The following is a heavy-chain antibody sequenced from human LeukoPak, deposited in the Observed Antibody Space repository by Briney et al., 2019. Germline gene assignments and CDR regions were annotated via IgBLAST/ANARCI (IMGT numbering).Heavy chain of an antibody. V-gene: IGHV6-1*01. CDR3: AREADSGGYYYVFDY. CDR2: TYYRSKWYN. D-gene: IGHD3-22*01. J-gene: IGHJ4*02. CDR1: GDSVSTNSAA. Sequence: SQTLSLTCAISGDSVSTNSAAWSWIRQSPSRGLEWLGRTYYRSKWYNDYAVSVKSRITINPDSSKNQFSLQLNSLTPEDTAVYYCAREADSGGYYYVFDYWGQGTLVTVSS.